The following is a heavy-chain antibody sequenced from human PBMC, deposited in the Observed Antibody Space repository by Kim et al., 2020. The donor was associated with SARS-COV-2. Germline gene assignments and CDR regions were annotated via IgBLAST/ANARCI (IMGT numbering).Heavy chain of an antibody. D-gene: IGHD2-2*01. Sequence: GGSLRLSCAASGSTVSSNYMSWVRQAPGKGLEWVSVIYSGGSTYYADSVKGRFTISRDNSKNTLYLQMNSLRAEDTAVYYCAREVVPAAGRYYYYGMDVWGQGTTVTVSS. CDR2: IYSGGST. V-gene: IGHV3-53*01. J-gene: IGHJ6*02. CDR1: GSTVSSNY. CDR3: AREVVPAAGRYYYYGMDV.